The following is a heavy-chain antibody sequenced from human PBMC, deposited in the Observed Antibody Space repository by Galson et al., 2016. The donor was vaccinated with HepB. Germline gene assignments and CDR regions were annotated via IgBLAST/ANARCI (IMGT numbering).Heavy chain of an antibody. J-gene: IGHJ4*02. CDR1: GYTFTSYY. D-gene: IGHD2-2*01. Sequence: SVKVSCKASGYTFTSYYIHWVRQAPGQGLEWMGIINPGGGSTTYAQNFQGRVTMTRDKSTSTVYMELSSLRSDDTAVYYCARDLSKYGQNYFDYWGQGALITVSS. CDR2: INPGGGST. V-gene: IGHV1-46*01. CDR3: ARDLSKYGQNYFDY.